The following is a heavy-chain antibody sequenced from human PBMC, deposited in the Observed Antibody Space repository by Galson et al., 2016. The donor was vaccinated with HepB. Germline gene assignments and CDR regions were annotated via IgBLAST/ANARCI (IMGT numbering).Heavy chain of an antibody. J-gene: IGHJ4*02. CDR2: IDPSDSYT. Sequence: QSGAEVKKPGESLRISCKGSGDSFTNYWISWVRQMPGKGLEWMGRIDPSDSYTNYSPSFQGHVTISADKSFSTAYLRWSSLKASDTAIYYCARLYSASSSGLDYWDLGTLVTVSS. D-gene: IGHD4-11*01. CDR1: GDSFTNYW. CDR3: ARLYSASSSGLDY. V-gene: IGHV5-10-1*01.